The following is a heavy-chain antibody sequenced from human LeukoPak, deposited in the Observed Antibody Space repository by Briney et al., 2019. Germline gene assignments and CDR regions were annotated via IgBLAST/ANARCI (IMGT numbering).Heavy chain of an antibody. CDR2: IKQDGSEQ. CDR3: ARVGLLWFGESDY. Sequence: PGGSLRLSCAASGFTFTTYWMGWVRQAPGKGLEWVANIKQDGSEQYYADSVKGRFTISRDNAKNSLYLQMNSLRAEDTAVYYCARVGLLWFGESDYWGQGTLVTVSS. D-gene: IGHD3-10*01. V-gene: IGHV3-7*01. J-gene: IGHJ4*02. CDR1: GFTFTTYW.